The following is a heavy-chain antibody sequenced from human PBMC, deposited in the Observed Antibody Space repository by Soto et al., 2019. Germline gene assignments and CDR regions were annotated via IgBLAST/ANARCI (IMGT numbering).Heavy chain of an antibody. CDR3: ARDRGYDSSGNYYFDH. CDR1: GGSISSGGYY. Sequence: SETLSLTCTVSGGSISSGGYYWSWIRQHPGKGLECIGYIYYSGSTYYNPSLKIRATISVYTPSNQFSLKLSSVTPADTADFYCARDRGYDSSGNYYFDHSGQRTLVTVSS. J-gene: IGHJ4*02. V-gene: IGHV4-31*03. CDR2: IYYSGST. D-gene: IGHD3-22*01.